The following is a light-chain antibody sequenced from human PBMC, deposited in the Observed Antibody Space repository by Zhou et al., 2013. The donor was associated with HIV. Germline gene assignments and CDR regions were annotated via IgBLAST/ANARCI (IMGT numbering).Light chain of an antibody. CDR1: QSVFSN. Sequence: EVVMTQSPSTLSVSPGERVTLSCRASQSVFSNLAWYQQKPGQVPSLLIYGASTRATGIPARFSGSGSGTEFTLTISSLQSEDFAVYFCQQYGSSPLYTFGQGTKLEIK. CDR3: QQYGSSPLYT. J-gene: IGKJ2*01. V-gene: IGKV3-15*01. CDR2: GAS.